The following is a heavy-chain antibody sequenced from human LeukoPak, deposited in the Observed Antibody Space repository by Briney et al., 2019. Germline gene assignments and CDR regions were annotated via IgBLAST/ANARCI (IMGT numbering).Heavy chain of an antibody. Sequence: PGGSLRLSCAASRLTFSSYAMSWVRQAPGRGLEWVSAISESGTGTYYAEAVKGRFTISRDNSKNTLFLQMNSLRAEDTAIYYCAKDIAQGYTYGSIEQDYWGQGTLVTVSS. CDR1: RLTFSSYA. CDR2: ISESGTGT. J-gene: IGHJ4*02. D-gene: IGHD5-18*01. CDR3: AKDIAQGYTYGSIEQDY. V-gene: IGHV3-23*01.